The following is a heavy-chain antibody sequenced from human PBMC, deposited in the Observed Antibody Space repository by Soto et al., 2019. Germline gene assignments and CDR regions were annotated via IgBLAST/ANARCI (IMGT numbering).Heavy chain of an antibody. CDR2: ISWNSARI. CDR3: AKDILFGETSYYYGMDV. CDR1: GFTFDDYA. J-gene: IGHJ6*02. Sequence: EVQLVESGGGLVQPGRSRRLSCGASGFTFDDYAMHWVRQAPGKGLEWVSGISWNSARIDYADSVKGRFTISRDNAKNALYLQMNTLRDEDTALYYCAKDILFGETSYYYGMDVWGQGTTVTVSS. V-gene: IGHV3-9*01. D-gene: IGHD3-10*01.